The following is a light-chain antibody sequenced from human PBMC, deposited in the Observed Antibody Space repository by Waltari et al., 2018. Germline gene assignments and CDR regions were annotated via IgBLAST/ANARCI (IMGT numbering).Light chain of an antibody. CDR1: QSICSY. J-gene: IGKJ2*01. Sequence: DIQITQSPSSLPASVGYRVTIRCRASQSICSYLNWYQQKPGKAHKPLIYAASSLQSGVPASFSGSGSGTDFTLTINSLQPEDFATYYCQQSYSTPPYSLGQGTKLEIK. V-gene: IGKV1-39*01. CDR3: QQSYSTPPYS. CDR2: AAS.